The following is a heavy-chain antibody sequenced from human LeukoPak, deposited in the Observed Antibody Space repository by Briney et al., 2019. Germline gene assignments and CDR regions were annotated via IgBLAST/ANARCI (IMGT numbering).Heavy chain of an antibody. CDR3: AKGNGDHAIHPDY. CDR1: GFTFSGHS. V-gene: IGHV3-48*02. D-gene: IGHD4-17*01. Sequence: GGSLRLSCVASGFTFSGHSMNWVRQAPGKGLEWVSYIMSSGSVINYADSVKGRFTISRDNAKNSLYLQMNILRDDDTAVYYCAKGNGDHAIHPDYWGQGTLVTVSS. CDR2: IMSSGSVI. J-gene: IGHJ4*02.